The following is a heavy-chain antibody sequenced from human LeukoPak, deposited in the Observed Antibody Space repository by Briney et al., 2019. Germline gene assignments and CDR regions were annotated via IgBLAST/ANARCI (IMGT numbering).Heavy chain of an antibody. Sequence: ASVKVSCKASGYTFTSYGISWVRQAPGQGLEWMGWISAYNGNTNYAQKLQSRVTMTTDTSTSTAYMELSSLRSEDTAVYYCARGVTSSDAFDIWGQGTMVTVSS. CDR1: GYTFTSYG. J-gene: IGHJ3*02. CDR2: ISAYNGNT. D-gene: IGHD4-23*01. CDR3: ARGVTSSDAFDI. V-gene: IGHV1-18*01.